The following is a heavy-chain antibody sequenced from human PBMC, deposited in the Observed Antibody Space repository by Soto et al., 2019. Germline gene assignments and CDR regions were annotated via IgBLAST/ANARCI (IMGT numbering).Heavy chain of an antibody. Sequence: PGGSLRLSCAASGFTFSSYSMNWVRQAPGKGLEWVSSISSSSSYIYYADSVKGRFTISRDNAKNSLYLQMNSLRAEDTAVYYCAREQGYGSSGYYPRYFDYWGQGTLVTVSS. J-gene: IGHJ4*02. V-gene: IGHV3-21*01. CDR3: AREQGYGSSGYYPRYFDY. CDR1: GFTFSSYS. CDR2: ISSSSSYI. D-gene: IGHD3-22*01.